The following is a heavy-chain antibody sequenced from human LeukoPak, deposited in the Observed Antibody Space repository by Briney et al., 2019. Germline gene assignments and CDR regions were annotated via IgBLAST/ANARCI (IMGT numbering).Heavy chain of an antibody. D-gene: IGHD6-6*01. J-gene: IGHJ4*02. CDR3: ARRPLSSSAGYFDY. Sequence: SETLSLTCTVSGGSISSSSYYWGWIRQPPGKGLEWIGSIYYSGSTYYNPSLKSRVTISVDTSKNQFSLKLSSVTAADTAVYYCARRPLSSSAGYFDYWGQGTLVTVSS. V-gene: IGHV4-39*01. CDR2: IYYSGST. CDR1: GGSISSSSYY.